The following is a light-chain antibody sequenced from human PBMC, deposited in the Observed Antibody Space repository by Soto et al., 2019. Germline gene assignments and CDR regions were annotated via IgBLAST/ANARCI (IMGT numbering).Light chain of an antibody. CDR1: QSVSSN. Sequence: EIVRTQSPATLSVSPGERATLSCRASQSVSSNLAWYQQKPGQAPRLLIYGASTRATGIPARFSGSGSGTEFTLTMSSLQSEDFAVYYCQQYNNWPPYTFGQGTKLEIK. J-gene: IGKJ2*01. CDR2: GAS. V-gene: IGKV3-15*01. CDR3: QQYNNWPPYT.